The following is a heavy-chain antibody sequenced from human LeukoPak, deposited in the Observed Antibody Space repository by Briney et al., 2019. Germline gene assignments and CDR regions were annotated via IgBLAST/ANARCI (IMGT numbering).Heavy chain of an antibody. J-gene: IGHJ6*02. CDR3: SRASGYGLDV. Sequence: SETLSLTCTVSGGSISNFYCNWIRQPPGKGLEWIGYMAYSGSTNSNPSLKSRVTMSSDRAKKQFSLKLNSVTAADTAVYYCSRASGYGLDVWGQGTTVTVS. CDR2: MAYSGST. CDR1: GGSISNFY. D-gene: IGHD7-27*01. V-gene: IGHV4-59*01.